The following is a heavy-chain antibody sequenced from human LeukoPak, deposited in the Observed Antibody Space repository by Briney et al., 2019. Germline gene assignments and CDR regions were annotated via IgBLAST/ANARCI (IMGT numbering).Heavy chain of an antibody. Sequence: GASVKVSCEASGYTFTTYAMHWVRQAHGQRLEWMGWINTGNGNTKYSQKFQGRVTITRDTSASTAYMELSSLRSEDTAVYYCARPRGRYSSSADAFDIWGQGTVVTVSS. CDR2: INTGNGNT. J-gene: IGHJ3*02. D-gene: IGHD6-6*01. CDR1: GYTFTTYA. CDR3: ARPRGRYSSSADAFDI. V-gene: IGHV1-3*04.